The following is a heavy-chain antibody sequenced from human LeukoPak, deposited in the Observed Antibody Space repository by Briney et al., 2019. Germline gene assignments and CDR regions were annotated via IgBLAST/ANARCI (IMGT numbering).Heavy chain of an antibody. CDR3: TRDRYGSGGFFDY. J-gene: IGHJ4*02. CDR2: IKQDGSEK. V-gene: IGHV3-7*01. D-gene: IGHD3-10*01. Sequence: LGGSLRLPCAATGFPFHGYWMTWPRQAPGKGLEWVANIKQDGSEKYNEDSVKGRFTISRDNAKTSLYLKMNGLRAEDPALYCCTRDRYGSGGFFDYWGQGALVTVSS. CDR1: GFPFHGYW.